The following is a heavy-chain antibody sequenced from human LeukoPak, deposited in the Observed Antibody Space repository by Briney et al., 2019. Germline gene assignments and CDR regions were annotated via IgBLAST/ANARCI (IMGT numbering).Heavy chain of an antibody. Sequence: SETLSLTCTVSGGSISSSSYYWGWIRQPPGKGLEWIGSIYYSGSTYYNPSLKSRVTISVDTSKNQFSLKLSSVTAADTAVYYCARSPRGIAVAGTDYYGMDVWGQGTTVTVSS. V-gene: IGHV4-39*07. D-gene: IGHD6-19*01. CDR1: GGSISSSSYY. J-gene: IGHJ6*02. CDR3: ARSPRGIAVAGTDYYGMDV. CDR2: IYYSGST.